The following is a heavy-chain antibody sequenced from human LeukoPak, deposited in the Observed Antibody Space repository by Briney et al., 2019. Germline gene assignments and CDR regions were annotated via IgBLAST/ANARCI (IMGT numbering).Heavy chain of an antibody. V-gene: IGHV4-59*01. J-gene: IGHJ6*02. D-gene: IGHD3-10*01. CDR3: ARSLQYNNNNYFYYGMDV. Sequence: PSETLSLTCTVSGGSISSYYWNWIRQPPGEGLEWIGYIYYSGSTNYNPSLKSRVTISVDTSKNQFSLKLNSVTAADTAVYYRARSLQYNNNNYFYYGMDVWGQGTTVTVSS. CDR1: GGSISSYY. CDR2: IYYSGST.